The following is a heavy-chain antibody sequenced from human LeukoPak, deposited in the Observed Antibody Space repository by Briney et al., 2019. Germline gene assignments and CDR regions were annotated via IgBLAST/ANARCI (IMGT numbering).Heavy chain of an antibody. V-gene: IGHV3-23*01. CDR1: GFTFSNYA. J-gene: IGHJ1*01. Sequence: GGSLRLSCAASGFTFSNYAMSWVRQAPGKGLEWVSATSGSGGSTYYADSVKGRFTISRDNSKNTLYLQMNSLRAEDTAVYYCAKDPPYYDILTGYYKSEYFQHWGQGTLVTVSS. CDR3: AKDPPYYDILTGYYKSEYFQH. D-gene: IGHD3-9*01. CDR2: TSGSGGST.